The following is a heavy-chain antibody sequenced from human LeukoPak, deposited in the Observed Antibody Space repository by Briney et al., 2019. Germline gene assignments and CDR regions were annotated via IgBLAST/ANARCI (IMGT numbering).Heavy chain of an antibody. Sequence: GGSLRLSCAASGFIFSDFYMSWVRQAAGKGLEDIAYISPSSHDIIYADSVKGRFTISRDNAKNSLYLQMNSLRAEDTAVYYCARKYSSGWNNWFDPWGQGTLVTVSS. J-gene: IGHJ5*02. V-gene: IGHV3-11*06. D-gene: IGHD6-19*01. CDR1: GFIFSDFY. CDR3: ARKYSSGWNNWFDP. CDR2: ISPSSHDI.